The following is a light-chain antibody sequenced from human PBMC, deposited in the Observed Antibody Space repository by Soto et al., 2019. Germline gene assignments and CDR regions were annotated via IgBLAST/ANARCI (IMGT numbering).Light chain of an antibody. V-gene: IGKV3-15*01. CDR1: QSLNTN. J-gene: IGKJ1*01. CDR3: QQYHNWPPWT. Sequence: EIVMTQSPATLFVSPGDRATLSCRASQSLNTNLAWYQQKPGQAPRLLIYGASTRATGIPVRFSGSGSGTEFTLTIRSLQSEDFAVYYCQQYHNWPPWTFGQGTKGDIK. CDR2: GAS.